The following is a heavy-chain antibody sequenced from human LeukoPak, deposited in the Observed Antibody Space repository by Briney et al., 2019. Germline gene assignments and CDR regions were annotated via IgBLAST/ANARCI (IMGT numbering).Heavy chain of an antibody. D-gene: IGHD1-26*01. CDR3: ARVKYSGSYPHDY. CDR2: ISSSSSTI. J-gene: IGHJ4*02. Sequence: PGGSLRLSCAASGFTFSSYSMNWVRQAPGKGLEWVSYISSSSSTIYYADSVKGRFTISRDNAKNSLYLQMNSLRAEDTALYYCARVKYSGSYPHDYWGQGTLVTVSS. CDR1: GFTFSSYS. V-gene: IGHV3-48*01.